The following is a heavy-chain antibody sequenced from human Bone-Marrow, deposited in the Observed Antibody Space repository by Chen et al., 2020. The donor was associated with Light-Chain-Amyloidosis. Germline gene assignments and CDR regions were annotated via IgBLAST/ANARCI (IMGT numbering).Heavy chain of an antibody. CDR3: ARESSRGGEESGFDF. V-gene: IGHV3-30-3*01. Sequence: QVQMVESGGGVVQPGRSLRLSCAASGFIFNNYAMHWVRQAPGKGLEWVAGLSHGGSKKFYADDVKGRFTISGDNPKSTLYLQMDRLRTEDTAVYYCARESSRGGEESGFDFWGQGTLVTVSS. D-gene: IGHD3-10*01. CDR2: LSHGGSKK. CDR1: GFIFNNYA. J-gene: IGHJ4*02.